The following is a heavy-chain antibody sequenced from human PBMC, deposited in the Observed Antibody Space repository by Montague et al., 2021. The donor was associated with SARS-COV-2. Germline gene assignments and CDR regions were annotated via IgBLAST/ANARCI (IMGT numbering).Heavy chain of an antibody. CDR2: IDYSGSN. CDR3: ARDRDEAAAGTREFEP. J-gene: IGHJ5*02. D-gene: IGHD6-13*01. V-gene: IGHV4-31*03. Sequence: TLSLTCTVSGGSISSGEYYWNWIRQLPGQGLEWIGYIDYSGSNYYHPSLKGRVSISMDRSKNQLSLKLRSVSAADTAVYFCARDRDEAAAGTREFEPWGQGTHVTVSS. CDR1: GGSISSGEYY.